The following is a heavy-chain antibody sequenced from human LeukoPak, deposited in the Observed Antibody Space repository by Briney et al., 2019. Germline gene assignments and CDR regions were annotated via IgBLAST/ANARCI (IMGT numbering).Heavy chain of an antibody. D-gene: IGHD2-2*01. V-gene: IGHV1-69*01. CDR3: ARHHCSSTSCPKKY. CDR2: IIPIFGTA. J-gene: IGHJ4*02. CDR1: GGTFISYA. Sequence: ASVEVSCKASGGTFISYAISWVRQAPGQGLEWMGGIIPIFGTANYAQKFQGRVTITADESTSTAYMVLSSLRSEDTAVYYCARHHCSSTSCPKKYWGQGTLVTVSS.